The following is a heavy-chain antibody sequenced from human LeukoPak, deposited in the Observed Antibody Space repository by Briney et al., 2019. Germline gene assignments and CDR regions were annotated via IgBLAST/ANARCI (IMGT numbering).Heavy chain of an antibody. V-gene: IGHV4-59*12. CDR2: IFYSGST. CDR3: AKSNGYGLIDI. Sequence: LGLSCAAFGFTFSSYRMTWVRQPPGKALEWIGNIFYSGSTYYSPSLKSRVTISLDTSRNQFSLKLNSVTAADTAVYYCAKSNGYGLIDIWGQGTMVTVSS. CDR1: GFTFSSYR. D-gene: IGHD3-22*01. J-gene: IGHJ3*02.